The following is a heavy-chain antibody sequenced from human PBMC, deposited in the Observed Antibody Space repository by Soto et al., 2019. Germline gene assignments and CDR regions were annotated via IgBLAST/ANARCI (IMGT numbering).Heavy chain of an antibody. J-gene: IGHJ4*02. CDR2: ISYDGSNK. Sequence: QVQLVESGGGVVQPGRSLRLSCAASGFSFSSYGMQWVRQAPGKGLEWVAVISYDGSNKYYADSVKDRFTISRDNSNKTLDLQMNSLRADDTAVYYCVAGQYFFDYCGQGTLVTVSS. CDR3: VAGQYFFDY. CDR1: GFSFSSYG. V-gene: IGHV3-30*03. D-gene: IGHD6-19*01.